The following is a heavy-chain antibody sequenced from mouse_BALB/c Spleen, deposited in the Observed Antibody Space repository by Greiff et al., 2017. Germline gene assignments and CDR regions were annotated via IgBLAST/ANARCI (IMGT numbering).Heavy chain of an antibody. J-gene: IGHJ3*01. CDR1: GFTFSSYT. V-gene: IGHV5-6-4*01. CDR3: TRDEEGRSWFAY. Sequence: EVKLMESGGGLVKPGGSLKLSCAASGFTFSSYTMSWVRQTPEKRLEWVATISSGGSYTYYTDSVKGRSTISRDNAKNTQYLQMSSLKSEDAAMYYCTRDEEGRSWFAYWGQGTLVTVSA. CDR2: ISSGGSYT.